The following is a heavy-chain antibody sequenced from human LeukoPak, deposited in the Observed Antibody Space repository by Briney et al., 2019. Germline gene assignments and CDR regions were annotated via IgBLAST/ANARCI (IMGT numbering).Heavy chain of an antibody. Sequence: SVKVSCKASGFTFTSSAMQWVRQARGQRLEWIGWIVVGSGNTNYAQKFQERVTTTRDMSTSTAYMELSSLRSEDTAVYYCALSTLTSSAGLDYWGQGTLVTVSS. CDR2: IVVGSGNT. V-gene: IGHV1-58*02. CDR3: ALSTLTSSAGLDY. J-gene: IGHJ4*02. CDR1: GFTFTSSA.